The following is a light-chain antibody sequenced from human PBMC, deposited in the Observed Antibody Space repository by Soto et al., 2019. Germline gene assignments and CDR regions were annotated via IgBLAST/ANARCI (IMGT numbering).Light chain of an antibody. CDR1: SSDIGYYNY. CDR2: EVS. J-gene: IGLJ1*01. CDR3: SSYTSSRAYV. Sequence: QSALTQPASVSGSPGQSITISCTGTSSDIGYYNYVSWYQQHPGKAPKLMIYEVSYRPSGVSNRFSGSKSGNTASLTISGLQAEDEADYYCSSYTSSRAYVFGIGTKVTVL. V-gene: IGLV2-14*01.